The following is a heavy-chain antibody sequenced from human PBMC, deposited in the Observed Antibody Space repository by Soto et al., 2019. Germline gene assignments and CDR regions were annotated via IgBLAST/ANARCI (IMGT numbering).Heavy chain of an antibody. CDR1: GGSFSGYY. V-gene: IGHV4-34*01. Sequence: SETLSLTCAVYGGSFSGYYWSWIRQPRGKGLEWIGEINHSGSTNYNPSLRSRVTISVDTSKNQFSLKLSSVTAADTAVYYCARAADLRVYYYYYGMDVWGQGTTVTVSS. CDR3: ARAADLRVYYYYYGMDV. J-gene: IGHJ6*02. CDR2: INHSGST. D-gene: IGHD3-16*01.